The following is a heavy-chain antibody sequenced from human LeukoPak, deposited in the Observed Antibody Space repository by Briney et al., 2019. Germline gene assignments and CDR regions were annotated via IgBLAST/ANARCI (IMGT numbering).Heavy chain of an antibody. Sequence: ASVKVSCKASGDTFTGYYMHWVRQAPGQGLEWMGWINPNSGGTNYAQKFQGRVTMTRDTSISTAYMELSRLRSDDTAVYYCARGRGVPAAKNAFDIWGQGTMVTVSS. J-gene: IGHJ3*02. CDR1: GDTFTGYY. CDR2: INPNSGGT. CDR3: ARGRGVPAAKNAFDI. V-gene: IGHV1-2*02. D-gene: IGHD2-2*01.